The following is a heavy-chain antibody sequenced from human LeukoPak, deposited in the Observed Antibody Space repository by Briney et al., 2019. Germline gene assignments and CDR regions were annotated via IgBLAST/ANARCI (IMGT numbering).Heavy chain of an antibody. V-gene: IGHV1-69*13. D-gene: IGHD6-13*01. CDR1: GGTFSNYS. CDR2: IIPISGKS. CDR3: ARGIAAGTTTIPFDY. J-gene: IGHJ4*02. Sequence: SVKVSCKASGGTFSNYSFTWVRQAPGQGLEWMGGIIPISGKSKYAQKFQGRLTITADESTGTAYMELNSLRSEDTAVYYCARGIAAGTTTIPFDYWGQGTLVTVSS.